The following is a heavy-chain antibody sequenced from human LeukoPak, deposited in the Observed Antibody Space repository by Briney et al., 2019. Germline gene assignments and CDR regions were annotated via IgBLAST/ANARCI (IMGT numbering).Heavy chain of an antibody. CDR1: GFTFSSYS. J-gene: IGHJ4*02. D-gene: IGHD3-3*01. CDR3: ARAYPSFGGTYYFDY. V-gene: IGHV3-48*01. CDR2: ISSSSSTI. Sequence: GGSLRLSCAASGFTFSSYSMNWVRQAPGKGLEWVSYISSSSSTIYYADSVKGRFTISRDNAKNSLYLQMNSLRAEDTAVYYCARAYPSFGGTYYFDYWGQGTLVTVSS.